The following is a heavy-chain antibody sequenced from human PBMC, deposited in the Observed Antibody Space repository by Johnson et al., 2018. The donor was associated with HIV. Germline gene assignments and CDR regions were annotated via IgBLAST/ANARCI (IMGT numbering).Heavy chain of an antibody. D-gene: IGHD2-2*01. CDR2: ISYDGSNK. CDR1: GFTFSSYA. J-gene: IGHJ3*02. Sequence: QMQLVESDGGVVQPGRSLRLSCAASGFTFSSYAMHWVRQAPGKGLEWVAVISYDGSNKYYADSVKGRFTISRDNSKNTLYLQMNSLRAEDTALYYCARASHYADAFDIWGQGTMVTVSS. V-gene: IGHV3-30-3*01. CDR3: ARASHYADAFDI.